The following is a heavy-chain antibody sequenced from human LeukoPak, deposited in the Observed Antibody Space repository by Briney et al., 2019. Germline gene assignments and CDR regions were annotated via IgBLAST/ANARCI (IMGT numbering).Heavy chain of an antibody. CDR3: ARESQVFWPKETNWFDP. D-gene: IGHD3-3*01. J-gene: IGHJ5*02. Sequence: ASVKVSCKASGYKFVAYYIHWVRPSPGQGLEWLGRINPDSGDINYAQKFQGRVTMMRDTSSSTAYMELSRLKSDDTAIYYCARESQVFWPKETNWFDPWGHGTLVTVAS. CDR1: GYKFVAYY. V-gene: IGHV1-2*06. CDR2: INPDSGDI.